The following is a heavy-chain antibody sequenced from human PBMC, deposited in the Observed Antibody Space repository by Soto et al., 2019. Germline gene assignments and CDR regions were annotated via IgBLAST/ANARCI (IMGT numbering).Heavy chain of an antibody. J-gene: IGHJ4*02. CDR1: GFTFSSYS. CDR3: ARVITSSGWYEDY. D-gene: IGHD6-19*01. V-gene: IGHV3-48*01. CDR2: IGVSSSSI. Sequence: EVQLVESGGGLVQPGGSPRLSCAGSGFTFSSYSMNWVRQAPGKGLEWVSYIGVSSSSIYYADSAKGRFTISRDNAKNSLYLQMNSLRAEDTAVYYCARVITSSGWYEDYWGQGTLVTVSS.